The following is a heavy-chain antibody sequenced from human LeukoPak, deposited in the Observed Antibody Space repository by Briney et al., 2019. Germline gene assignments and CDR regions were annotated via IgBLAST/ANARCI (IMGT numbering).Heavy chain of an antibody. CDR1: GFIFSSYA. V-gene: IGHV3-23*01. J-gene: IGHJ4*02. CDR2: ISGSGGST. CDR3: ARETARYYYDSSGYPDY. D-gene: IGHD3-22*01. Sequence: GGSLRLSCAASGFIFSSYAMSWVRQAPGKGLEWVSTISGSGGSTYYADSVKGRFTISRDNSKNTVYLQMNSLRAEDTAVYYCARETARYYYDSSGYPDYWGQGTLVTVSS.